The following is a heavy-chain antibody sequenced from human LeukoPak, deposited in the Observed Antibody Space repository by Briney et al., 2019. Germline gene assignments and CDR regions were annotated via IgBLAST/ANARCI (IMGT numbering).Heavy chain of an antibody. Sequence: ASVKVSCKASGYTFTSYYIHWVRQAPGQGLEWMGLINPSGGSTNYAQKFQGRVTMTRDTSISTAYMELSRLRSDDTAVYYCARDPWIAAAGLLYYWGQGTLVTVSS. CDR2: INPSGGST. J-gene: IGHJ4*02. CDR3: ARDPWIAAAGLLYY. D-gene: IGHD6-13*01. V-gene: IGHV1-46*01. CDR1: GYTFTSYY.